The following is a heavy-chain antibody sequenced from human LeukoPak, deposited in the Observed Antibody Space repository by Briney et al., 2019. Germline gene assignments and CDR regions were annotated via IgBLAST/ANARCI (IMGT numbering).Heavy chain of an antibody. CDR1: GFTFSNYN. V-gene: IGHV3-48*04. Sequence: PGGSLRLSCAASGFTFSNYNLNWVRQAAGKGLEWVSYISSSGSTIYYADSVKGRFTISRDNAKNSLYLQMNSLRAEDTAVYYCARDGTATSDLPNWFDPWGQGTLVTVSS. CDR3: ARDGTATSDLPNWFDP. D-gene: IGHD5-12*01. J-gene: IGHJ5*02. CDR2: ISSSGSTI.